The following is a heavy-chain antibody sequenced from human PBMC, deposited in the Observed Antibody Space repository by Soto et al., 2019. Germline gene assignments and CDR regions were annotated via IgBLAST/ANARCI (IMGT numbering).Heavy chain of an antibody. Sequence: EASVKVSCKAPGGTFNSYAINWVRQAPGQGLEWMGGIIPNFGTANYAQKFQGRVTITADKSTSTAYMEVSSLRSEDTAVYYCAREKYNASPPANYYYFGMDVWGQGTTVTVSS. CDR3: AREKYNASPPANYYYFGMDV. J-gene: IGHJ6*02. D-gene: IGHD1-20*01. CDR1: GGTFNSYA. V-gene: IGHV1-69*06. CDR2: IIPNFGTA.